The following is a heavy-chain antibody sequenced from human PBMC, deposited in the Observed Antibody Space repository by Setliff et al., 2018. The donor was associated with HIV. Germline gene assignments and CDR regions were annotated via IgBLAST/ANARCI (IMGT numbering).Heavy chain of an antibody. CDR2: IRSKAYGGTT. CDR1: GFTFGDYA. V-gene: IGHV3-49*04. Sequence: GGSPRLSCTASGFTFGDYAMSWVRQAPGKGLEWVGFIRSKAYGGTTEYAASVKDRFTVSRDDSKSIAYLQINSLKTEDTAVYYCTRDKGYAFDIWGQGTMVTVSS. CDR3: TRDKGYAFDI. D-gene: IGHD5-18*01. J-gene: IGHJ3*02.